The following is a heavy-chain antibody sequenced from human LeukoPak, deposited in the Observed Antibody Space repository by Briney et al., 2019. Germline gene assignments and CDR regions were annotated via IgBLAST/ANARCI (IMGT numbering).Heavy chain of an antibody. J-gene: IGHJ5*02. Sequence: SETLSLTCAVYGGSFSGYYWSWIRQPPGKGLEWIGEINHSGSTNYNPSLKSRVTISVDTSKNQFSLKPSSVTAADTAVYYCARGPPRITMVRGVMFPWGQGTLVTVSS. CDR2: INHSGST. D-gene: IGHD3-10*01. CDR1: GGSFSGYY. V-gene: IGHV4-34*01. CDR3: ARGPPRITMVRGVMFP.